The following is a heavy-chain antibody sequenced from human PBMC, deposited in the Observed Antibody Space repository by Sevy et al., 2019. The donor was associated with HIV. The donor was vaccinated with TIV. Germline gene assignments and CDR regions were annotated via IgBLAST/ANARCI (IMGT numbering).Heavy chain of an antibody. CDR3: AKDIAGEGSGSYYFDY. J-gene: IGHJ4*02. V-gene: IGHV3-43D*03. CDR2: ITWDGGSP. D-gene: IGHD3-10*01. Sequence: GGSLRLSCTASGFTFDDYTMDWVSQAPGKGLEWVSSITWDGGSPYYADSVKGRFTISRDNSKNSLYLQMNSLRPEDTALYYCAKDIAGEGSGSYYFDYWGQGTLVTVSS. CDR1: GFTFDDYT.